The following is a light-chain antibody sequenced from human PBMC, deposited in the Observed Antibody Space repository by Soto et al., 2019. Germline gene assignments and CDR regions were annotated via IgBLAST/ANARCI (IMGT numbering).Light chain of an antibody. J-gene: IGKJ3*01. V-gene: IGKV3-20*01. CDR3: QQYGSSPLIT. CDR2: GAS. Sequence: EIVLTQSPGTLSLSPGERATLSCRASQSVSSSYLAWYQQKPGQALRLLIYGASSRATGIPDRFSGSGSGTDFTLTISRLEPEDFAVYYCQQYGSSPLITFGPGTKVDIK. CDR1: QSVSSSY.